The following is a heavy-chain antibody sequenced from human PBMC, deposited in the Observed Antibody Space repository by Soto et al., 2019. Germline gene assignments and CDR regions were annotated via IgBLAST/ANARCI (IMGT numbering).Heavy chain of an antibody. CDR2: INPDNGNT. J-gene: IGHJ5*02. CDR3: ARGIATGQLDP. D-gene: IGHD2-15*01. Sequence: AASVKVSCKASGYTFTRYTMNWVRQAPGQRLEWMGWINPDNGNTKSSQKFQDRVIITRDTSASTAYMDLSSLISEDTAVYYCARGIATGQLDPWGQGTLVTVSS. CDR1: GYTFTRYT. V-gene: IGHV1-3*01.